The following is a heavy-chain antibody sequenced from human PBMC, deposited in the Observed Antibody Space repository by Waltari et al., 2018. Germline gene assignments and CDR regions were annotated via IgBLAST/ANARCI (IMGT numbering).Heavy chain of an antibody. D-gene: IGHD4-17*01. J-gene: IGHJ4*02. CDR3: ARGDYGDYFSSFDY. Sequence: QVQLQQWGAGLLKPSETLSLTCAVYGGSFSGYYWSWIRQPPGKGLEWIGEINHSGSTNYHPSLKSRVTISVDTSKNQFSLKLSSVTAADTAVYYCARGDYGDYFSSFDYWGQGTLVTVSS. CDR2: INHSGST. CDR1: GGSFSGYY. V-gene: IGHV4-34*01.